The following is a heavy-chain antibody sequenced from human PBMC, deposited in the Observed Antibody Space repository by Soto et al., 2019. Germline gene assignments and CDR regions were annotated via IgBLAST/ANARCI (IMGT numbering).Heavy chain of an antibody. CDR1: GFTVSSNY. J-gene: IGHJ3*02. Sequence: GGSLRLSCAASGFTVSSNYMSWVRQAPGKGLEWVSVIYSGGSTYYADSVKGRFTISRDNSKNTLYLQMNSLRAEDTAVYYCARGEGFVVGGVATTDDAFDIWGQGTMVTVSS. V-gene: IGHV3-66*01. D-gene: IGHD5-12*01. CDR2: IYSGGST. CDR3: ARGEGFVVGGVATTDDAFDI.